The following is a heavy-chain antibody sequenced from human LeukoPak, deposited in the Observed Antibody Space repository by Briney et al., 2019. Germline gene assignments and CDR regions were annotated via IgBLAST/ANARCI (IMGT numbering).Heavy chain of an antibody. Sequence: GESLRLSCAASGFTFSSYGFHWVRQAPGKGLEWVAVIWYDGSNKYYADSVKGRFTISRDSSKNTLYLQMNSLRAEDTAVYYCAGGRQWLAFDYWGQGTLVTVSS. V-gene: IGHV3-33*01. J-gene: IGHJ4*02. CDR3: AGGRQWLAFDY. CDR2: IWYDGSNK. D-gene: IGHD6-19*01. CDR1: GFTFSSYG.